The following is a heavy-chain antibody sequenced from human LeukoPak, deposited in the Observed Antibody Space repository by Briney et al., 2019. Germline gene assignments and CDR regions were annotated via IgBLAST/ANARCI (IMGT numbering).Heavy chain of an antibody. Sequence: GASVKVSCKASGYTFTGYYMHWVRQAPGQGLEWMGWINPNSGGTNYAQKFQGRATMTRDTSISTAYMELSRLRSDDTAVYYCARDLNDFGGVDYWGQGTLVTVSS. CDR2: INPNSGGT. D-gene: IGHD3-3*01. V-gene: IGHV1-2*02. CDR1: GYTFTGYY. CDR3: ARDLNDFGGVDY. J-gene: IGHJ4*02.